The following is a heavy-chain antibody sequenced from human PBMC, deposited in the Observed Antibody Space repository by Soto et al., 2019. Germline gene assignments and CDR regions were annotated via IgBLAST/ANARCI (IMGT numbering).Heavy chain of an antibody. CDR1: GFTFSSYW. CDR3: ARGYSGTYRVDY. J-gene: IGHJ4*02. CDR2: INSDGTVT. D-gene: IGHD1-26*01. Sequence: EVQLVESGGGLVQPGGSLRLSCATSGFTFSSYWMHWVRQAPGKGLVWVSLINSDGTVTRYADSVKGRFTISRDNAKNTLYLQMISLRVEDTAVYYCARGYSGTYRVDYWGQGVLVTVSS. V-gene: IGHV3-74*01.